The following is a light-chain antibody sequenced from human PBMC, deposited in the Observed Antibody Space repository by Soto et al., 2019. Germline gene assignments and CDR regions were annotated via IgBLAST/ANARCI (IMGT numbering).Light chain of an antibody. CDR2: AAS. J-gene: IGKJ1*01. CDR1: QDISSY. Sequence: DIQMTQSPSSLTESVGDKITITCRASQDISSYLAWYQQKPGKVPKLLIYAASTLQSGVPSRFSGSGSGTDFTLTFSSLQPEDVATYFCQKYNNAPRTFGQGTKVDIK. CDR3: QKYNNAPRT. V-gene: IGKV1-27*01.